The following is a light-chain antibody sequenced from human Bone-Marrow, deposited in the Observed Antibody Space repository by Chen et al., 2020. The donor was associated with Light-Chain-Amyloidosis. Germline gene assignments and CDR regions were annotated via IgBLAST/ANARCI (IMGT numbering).Light chain of an antibody. CDR1: QSISRW. CDR3: QQYNGYSAIT. CDR2: DAS. J-gene: IGKJ5*01. Sequence: DIQMTQSPSSLSASVGDRVTISCRASQSISRWLAWYQQRPGKAPKVLIFDASTLESGVPSRFSGSGSGTEFTPTISSLQPEDFATYYCQQYNGYSAITFGQGIRLESK. V-gene: IGKV1-5*01.